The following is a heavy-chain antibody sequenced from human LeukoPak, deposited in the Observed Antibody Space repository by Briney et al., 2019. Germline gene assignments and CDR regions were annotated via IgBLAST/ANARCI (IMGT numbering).Heavy chain of an antibody. Sequence: SETLSLTCTVSGGSISSSSYYWGWIRQPPGKGLEWIGEINHSGSTNYNPSLKSRVTISVDTSKNQFSLKLSSVTAADTAVYYCARHKLGIAVAGTDYWGQGTLVTVSS. J-gene: IGHJ4*02. CDR1: GGSISSSSYY. D-gene: IGHD6-19*01. V-gene: IGHV4-39*01. CDR3: ARHKLGIAVAGTDY. CDR2: INHSGST.